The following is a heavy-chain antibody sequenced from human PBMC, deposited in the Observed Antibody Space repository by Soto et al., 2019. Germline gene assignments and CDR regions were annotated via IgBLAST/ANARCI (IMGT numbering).Heavy chain of an antibody. Sequence: QVQLQESGPGLVKPSQTLSLTCSVSGGSISRGGYYWSWIRQHPGKGLEWIGYLYYTGSTSYNPSLKSRLTLSVDTSKNQFXXXXXXXXXXXXXXXXXXXXRGWPTYYFDYWGQGTLVTVSS. CDR2: LYYTGST. D-gene: IGHD6-19*01. V-gene: IGHV4-31*03. CDR3: XXXXRGWPTYYFDY. J-gene: IGHJ4*02. CDR1: GGSISRGGYY.